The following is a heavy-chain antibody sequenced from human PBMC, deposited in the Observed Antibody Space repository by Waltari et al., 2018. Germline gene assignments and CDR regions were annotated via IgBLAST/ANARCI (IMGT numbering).Heavy chain of an antibody. Sequence: EVQLVESGGGLIQPGGSLRLSCAASGFTVSSNYMSWVRQAPGKGLEWVSVIYSGGSTYDADSVKGRFTISRDNSKNTLYLQMNSLRAEDTAVYYCARAAVAGTFVYWYFDLWGRGTLVTVSS. CDR2: IYSGGST. CDR1: GFTVSSNY. V-gene: IGHV3-53*01. J-gene: IGHJ2*01. CDR3: ARAAVAGTFVYWYFDL. D-gene: IGHD6-19*01.